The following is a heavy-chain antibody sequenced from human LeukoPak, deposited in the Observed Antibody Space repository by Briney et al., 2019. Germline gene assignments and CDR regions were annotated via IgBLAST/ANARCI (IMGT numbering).Heavy chain of an antibody. CDR2: IRSSGRTT. J-gene: IGHJ4*02. Sequence: GGSLRLSCAASGFTFKNSAMNWVRQAPGKGPEWVAVIRSSGRTTDYADSVKGRFTISRDNSNNTLFLQMIRLRAEDTAVYYCAKPPENVVGTSPFYFDPWGQGTLVTVSS. CDR1: GFTFKNSA. D-gene: IGHD1-26*01. V-gene: IGHV3-23*01. CDR3: AKPPENVVGTSPFYFDP.